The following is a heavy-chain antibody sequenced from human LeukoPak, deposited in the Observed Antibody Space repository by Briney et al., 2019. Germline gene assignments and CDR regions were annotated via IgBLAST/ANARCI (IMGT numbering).Heavy chain of an antibody. Sequence: ASVKVSCKASGYTFTGYYMHWVRQAPGQGLEWMGWINPNSGGTNYAQKFQGRVTMTRDTSISTAYMELSRLRSDDTAVYYCARANLASLYSSSPYYYYGMDVWGQGTTVTVSS. CDR3: ARANLASLYSSSPYYYYGMDV. D-gene: IGHD6-6*01. V-gene: IGHV1-2*02. CDR1: GYTFTGYY. J-gene: IGHJ6*02. CDR2: INPNSGGT.